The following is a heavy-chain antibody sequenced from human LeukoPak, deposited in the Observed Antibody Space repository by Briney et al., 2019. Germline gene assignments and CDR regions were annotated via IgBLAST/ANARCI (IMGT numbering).Heavy chain of an antibody. Sequence: SQTLSLTCTVSGGSIRSGTDYWSWIRQPAGKGLEWIGRIYMSGSTDYNPSFKSRVTMSVDTSKNQVSLKLRSVTAADTAVYYCARAHRITIFGVVIIGSPTTSWGQGTLVTVSS. D-gene: IGHD3-3*01. V-gene: IGHV4-61*02. J-gene: IGHJ5*02. CDR3: ARAHRITIFGVVIIGSPTTS. CDR2: IYMSGST. CDR1: GGSIRSGTDY.